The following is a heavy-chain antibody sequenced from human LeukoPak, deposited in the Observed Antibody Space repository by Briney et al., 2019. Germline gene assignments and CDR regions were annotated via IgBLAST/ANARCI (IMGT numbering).Heavy chain of an antibody. V-gene: IGHV4-38-2*02. Sequence: NPSETLSLTCTVSGYSISSGYYWGLLRQPPGKGLEWIGSIYHSGSTYYNPSLKGRVSICVDRSKSQFTLKLRSVTLQTNAAYGCARDVRYQRPLDYWGQGTLVTVSS. CDR2: IYHSGST. CDR1: GYSISSGYY. J-gene: IGHJ4*02. D-gene: IGHD2-2*01. CDR3: ARDVRYQRPLDY.